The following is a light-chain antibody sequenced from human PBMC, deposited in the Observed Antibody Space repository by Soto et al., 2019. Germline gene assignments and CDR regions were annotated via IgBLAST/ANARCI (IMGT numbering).Light chain of an antibody. V-gene: IGLV2-23*01. Sequence: QSALTQPASVSGSPGQSITISCTGISSDVGSYNLVSWYQQHPGKAPKLMIYEGSKRPSGVSNRFSGSKSGNTASLTISGLQAEDEADYYCCSHAGSSTWVFGGGTKVTVL. CDR3: CSHAGSSTWV. CDR1: SSDVGSYNL. J-gene: IGLJ3*02. CDR2: EGS.